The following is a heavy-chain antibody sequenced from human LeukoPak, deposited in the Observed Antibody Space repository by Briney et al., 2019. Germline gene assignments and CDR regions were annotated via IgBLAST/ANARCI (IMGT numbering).Heavy chain of an antibody. D-gene: IGHD6-6*01. V-gene: IGHV4-59*01. J-gene: IGHJ6*03. CDR1: GGYISSYY. CDR2: IYYSGST. CDR3: ARQVGYSSSQDYYMDV. Sequence: PSETLSLTCTVSGGYISSYYWSWIRQPPGKGLEWIGYIYYSGSTNYNPSLKSRVTISVDTSKNQFSLKLSSVTAADTAVYYCARQVGYSSSQDYYMDVWGKGTTVTVSS.